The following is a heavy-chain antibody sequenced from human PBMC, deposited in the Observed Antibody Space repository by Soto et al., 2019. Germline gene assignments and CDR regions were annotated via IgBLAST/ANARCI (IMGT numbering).Heavy chain of an antibody. Sequence: ASVKVSCKASGYTFTTYAMHWVRQAPGQRLEWMGWVNAGNGNTRYSQKFQDRVTITRDPSATTAYMELSSLRSEDTAVYYCAREKGSSGFDPWGQGTLVTVSS. CDR3: AREKGSSGFDP. D-gene: IGHD6-6*01. V-gene: IGHV1-3*01. J-gene: IGHJ5*02. CDR1: GYTFTTYA. CDR2: VNAGNGNT.